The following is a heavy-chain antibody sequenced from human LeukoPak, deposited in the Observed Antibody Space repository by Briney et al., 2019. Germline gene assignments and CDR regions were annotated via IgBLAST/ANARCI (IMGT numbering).Heavy chain of an antibody. CDR3: ARTYYGTGSHTAYFDY. CDR1: PGAISSGGYH. Sequence: SQTLSLTCTVSPGAISSGGYHWSWIRQHPRKGLEWIGYIYFTGRTHYNPSLKSRAGISMDMSKNQFSLRLNSVTAADTAVYFCARTYYGTGSHTAYFDYWGQGTRVTVSS. D-gene: IGHD3-10*01. J-gene: IGHJ4*02. V-gene: IGHV4-31*03. CDR2: IYFTGRT.